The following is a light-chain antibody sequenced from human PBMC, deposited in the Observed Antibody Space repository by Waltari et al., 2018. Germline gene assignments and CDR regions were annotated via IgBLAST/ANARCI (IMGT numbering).Light chain of an antibody. CDR1: NSTIGNNY. J-gene: IGLJ2*01. V-gene: IGLV1-51*01. Sequence: QSVLTQPPSVSAAPGQKVTIPCSGSNSTIGNNYVSWYQHVPGTAPKLVIFDNGERPSGIPDRFSGSKSGTSATLTITGLQTGDEANYYCGTWDARLSAVFGGGTKLTVL. CDR2: DNG. CDR3: GTWDARLSAV.